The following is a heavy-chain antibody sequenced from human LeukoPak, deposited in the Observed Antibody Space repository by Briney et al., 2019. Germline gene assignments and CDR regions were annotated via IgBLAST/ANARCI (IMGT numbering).Heavy chain of an antibody. Sequence: PSETLSLTCTVPGGSISSYYWSWIRQPPGKGLEWIGYIYYSRSTNYNPSLKSRVTISVDTSKNQFSLKLSSVTAADTAVYYCARSPGEILTGYYQYFDYWGQGTLVTVSS. J-gene: IGHJ4*02. D-gene: IGHD3-9*01. CDR2: IYYSRST. V-gene: IGHV4-59*01. CDR3: ARSPGEILTGYYQYFDY. CDR1: GGSISSYY.